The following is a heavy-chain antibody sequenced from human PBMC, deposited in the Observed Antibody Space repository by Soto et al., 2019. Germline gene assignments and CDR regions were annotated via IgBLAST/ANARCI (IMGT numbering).Heavy chain of an antibody. Sequence: PSETLSLTCTPSAGSVSSGDSCWTSIRQPPGKGLEWIGDTCYSGRTYYNPSLKSRVSISQDTSKSLFPLRPTSAPAPDTGVYFCARDARGISTHFDCWGQGTLVTVSS. CDR3: ARDARGISTHFDC. V-gene: IGHV4-30-4*08. D-gene: IGHD2-15*01. CDR2: TCYSGRT. J-gene: IGHJ4*02. CDR1: AGSVSSGDSC.